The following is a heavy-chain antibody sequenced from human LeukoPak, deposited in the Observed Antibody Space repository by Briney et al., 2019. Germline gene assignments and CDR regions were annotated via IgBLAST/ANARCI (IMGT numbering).Heavy chain of an antibody. CDR3: AIDRGGNRDGYYSDY. CDR1: GGSFSGYY. Sequence: PETLSLTCAVYGGSFSGYYWSWSRQPPGKGLEWNGEINHSGSTNYNPSLKRRVTISVHTSKNQFSLKLSSVTAADTAVYYCAIDRGGNRDGYYSDYWGEGTLVTVSS. J-gene: IGHJ4*02. CDR2: INHSGST. D-gene: IGHD5-18*01. V-gene: IGHV4-34*01.